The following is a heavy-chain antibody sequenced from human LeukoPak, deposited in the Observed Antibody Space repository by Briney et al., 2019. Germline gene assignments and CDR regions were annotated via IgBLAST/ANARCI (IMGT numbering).Heavy chain of an antibody. D-gene: IGHD2-15*01. V-gene: IGHV3-21*01. Sequence: PGGSLRLSCAASGFTFSSYSMNWVRQAPGKGLEWVSSISSSSSYIYYADSVKGRFTISRDNAKNSLYLQMNSLRAEDTAVYYCARDQDCSGGSCPGGWGQGTLVTVSS. CDR1: GFTFSSYS. J-gene: IGHJ4*02. CDR3: ARDQDCSGGSCPGG. CDR2: ISSSSSYI.